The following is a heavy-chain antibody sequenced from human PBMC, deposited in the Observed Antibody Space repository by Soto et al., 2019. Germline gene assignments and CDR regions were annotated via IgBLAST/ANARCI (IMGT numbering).Heavy chain of an antibody. CDR1: GFTFTSSA. CDR2: IVVGSGNT. J-gene: IGHJ4*02. V-gene: IGHV1-58*01. Sequence: GASVKVSCKASGFTFTSSAVQWVRQARGQRLEWIGWIVVGSGNTNYAQKLQERVTITRDMSTSTAYMELSSLRSEDTAVYYCAADGFDLGATNPFDYWGQGTLVTVSS. D-gene: IGHD1-26*01. CDR3: AADGFDLGATNPFDY.